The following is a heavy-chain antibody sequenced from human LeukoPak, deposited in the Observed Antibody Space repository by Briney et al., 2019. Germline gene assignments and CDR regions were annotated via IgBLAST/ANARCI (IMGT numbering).Heavy chain of an antibody. Sequence: GGSLRLSCVASGFTFSNYAMSWVRQAPGKGLEWVSVIYSGGSTYYADSVKGRFTISRDNSKNTLYLQMNSLRAEDTAVYYCAREMGYDYVWGSYPSYGMDVWGQGTTVTVSS. J-gene: IGHJ6*02. D-gene: IGHD3-16*02. CDR2: IYSGGST. V-gene: IGHV3-53*01. CDR3: AREMGYDYVWGSYPSYGMDV. CDR1: GFTFSNYA.